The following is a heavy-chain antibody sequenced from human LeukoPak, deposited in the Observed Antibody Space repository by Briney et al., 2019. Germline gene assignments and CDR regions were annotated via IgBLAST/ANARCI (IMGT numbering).Heavy chain of an antibody. Sequence: PADTLSLTCTVSGASINNKLWTWLGQPPGKRLEWIGYIYSSGSANYNPSLKSRVIISGDTSKNQISLNLTSVTAADTAVYFCARHRAYYDTWGPGTLVTVPS. D-gene: IGHD3-22*01. J-gene: IGHJ1*01. CDR2: IYSSGSA. CDR3: ARHRAYYDT. CDR1: GASINNKL. V-gene: IGHV4-59*08.